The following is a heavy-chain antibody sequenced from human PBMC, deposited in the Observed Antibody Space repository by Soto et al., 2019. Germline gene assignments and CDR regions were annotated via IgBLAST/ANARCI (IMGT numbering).Heavy chain of an antibody. Sequence: QVQLVQSGAEGKKPGASVKVSCKASGFTFSAYFIYWVRPAPGQGLEGIGWINPNSGGTNKAQKFQRRGTLPRDTSTSTVYMELSALIPDDTAVYYCARSLLDEYSSSWRSAYYGMDVWGQGTTVTVSS. J-gene: IGHJ6*02. CDR3: ARSLLDEYSSSWRSAYYGMDV. CDR2: INPNSGGT. CDR1: GFTFSAYF. D-gene: IGHD6-13*01. V-gene: IGHV1-2*02.